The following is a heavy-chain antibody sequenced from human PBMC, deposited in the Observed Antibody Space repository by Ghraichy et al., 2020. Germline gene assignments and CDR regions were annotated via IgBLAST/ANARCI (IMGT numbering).Heavy chain of an antibody. Sequence: GESLNISCVASGFTFSRHSMNWVRQAPGKGLEWLASITASSAYTYSADLVQGRFTISRDNARNSLFLKMDSLTAEDTAVYFCARGFNTFGFYVMDFWGQGTLVTVSS. V-gene: IGHV3-21*01. J-gene: IGHJ4*02. CDR1: GFTFSRHS. CDR2: ITASSAYT. D-gene: IGHD2/OR15-2a*01. CDR3: ARGFNTFGFYVMDF.